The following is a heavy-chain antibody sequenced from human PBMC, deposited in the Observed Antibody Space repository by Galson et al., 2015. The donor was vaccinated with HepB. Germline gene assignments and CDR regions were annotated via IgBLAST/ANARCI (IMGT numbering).Heavy chain of an antibody. CDR3: ARARYYYDSSGYYYFDY. D-gene: IGHD3-22*01. CDR2: ISSSSYT. CDR1: GFTFSDYY. J-gene: IGHJ4*02. V-gene: IGHV3-11*06. Sequence: SLRLSCAASGFTFSDYYMSWIRQALGKGLEWVSYISSSSYTNYADSVKGRFTISRDNAKNSLYLQMNSLRAEDTAVYYCARARYYYDSSGYYYFDYWGQGTLVTVSS.